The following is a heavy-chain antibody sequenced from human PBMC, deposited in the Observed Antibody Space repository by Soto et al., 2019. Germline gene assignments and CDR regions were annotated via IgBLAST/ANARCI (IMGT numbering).Heavy chain of an antibody. CDR2: IIGSGGTP. CDR1: GFTFDIYA. J-gene: IGHJ6*02. D-gene: IGHD5-12*01. CDR3: AKHSGYDHPYDMDV. V-gene: IGHV3-23*01. Sequence: GGSLRLSCAASGFTFDIYAMSWVRQAPGKGLEWVSTIIGSGGTPYYADSVKGRFTISRDNSKNTLYVQMNSLRADDTAEYYCAKHSGYDHPYDMDVWGQGTTVTVSS.